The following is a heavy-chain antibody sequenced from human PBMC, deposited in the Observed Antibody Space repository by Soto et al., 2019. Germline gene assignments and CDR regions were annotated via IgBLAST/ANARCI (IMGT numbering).Heavy chain of an antibody. V-gene: IGHV3-66*01. CDR2: IYSGGST. CDR1: GFTVSNNY. J-gene: IGHJ5*02. D-gene: IGHD1-26*01. CDR3: ARGGPPTSNWFDP. Sequence: EVQLVESGGGLVQPGGSLRLSCAASGFTVSNNYINWVRQAPGKWLEWVSVIYSGGSTYYADSVKGRFTISRDNSKNTLYLQMNSLRAEDTAVYYCARGGPPTSNWFDPWGQGTLVTVSS.